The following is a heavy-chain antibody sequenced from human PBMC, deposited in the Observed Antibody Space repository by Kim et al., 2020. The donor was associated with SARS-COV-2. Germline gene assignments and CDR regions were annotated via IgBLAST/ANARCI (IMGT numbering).Heavy chain of an antibody. CDR2: TYYRSKWYY. J-gene: IGHJ5*02. CDR3: ASGGRGGCSSSTCYFNT. V-gene: IGHV6-1*01. Sequence: SQTLSLTCAISGDSVSSNSGAWNWIRQSPSRGLEWLGRTYYRSKWYYDYAVSVKSRITINADTSKNHFSLQLNSVTPEDTAMYYCASGGRGGCSSSTCYFNTWGQGTLVTVSS. CDR1: GDSVSSNSGA. D-gene: IGHD2-21*01.